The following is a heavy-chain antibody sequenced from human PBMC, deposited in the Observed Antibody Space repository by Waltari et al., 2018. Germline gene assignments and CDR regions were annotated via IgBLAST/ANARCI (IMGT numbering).Heavy chain of an antibody. CDR1: GFTFSNYG. CDR3: ARDDYGDYRLGY. D-gene: IGHD4-17*01. J-gene: IGHJ4*02. CDR2: IRYDGSNK. Sequence: QVQLVESGGGVVQPGGSLRLSLPTAGFTFSNYGIHWVRQDPGKGLEWVAFIRYDGSNKYYADSVKGRFTISRDNSRGTLYLQMNSLRAEDTAVYYCARDDYGDYRLGYWGQGTLVTVSS. V-gene: IGHV3-30*02.